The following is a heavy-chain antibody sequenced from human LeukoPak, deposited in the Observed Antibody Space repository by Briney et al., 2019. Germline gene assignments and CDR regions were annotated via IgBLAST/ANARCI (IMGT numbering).Heavy chain of an antibody. J-gene: IGHJ4*02. Sequence: GGSLRLSCAASGFTFGIYWMTWVRQAPGKGLEWVANIKQDGSEKYYADSVKGRFTISRDNPEYSLFLQMNGLRAEDTAVYYCARARCSGGICYAALFDYWGQGTLVTVSS. CDR2: IKQDGSEK. CDR1: GFTFGIYW. D-gene: IGHD2-15*01. V-gene: IGHV3-7*05. CDR3: ARARCSGGICYAALFDY.